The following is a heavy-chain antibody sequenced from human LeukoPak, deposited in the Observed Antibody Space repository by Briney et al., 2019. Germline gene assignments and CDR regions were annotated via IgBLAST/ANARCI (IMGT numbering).Heavy chain of an antibody. CDR1: GGSVSSNY. CDR2: IYHSGST. Sequence: PSETLSLTCSVSGGSVSSNYWAWLRQPPGKGPEWIGYIYHSGSTYYNPSLKSRVTISVDRSKNQFSLKLSSVTAADTAVYYCASPFDCSITSCPRRYAFDIWGQGTMVTVSS. V-gene: IGHV4-59*02. CDR3: ASPFDCSITSCPRRYAFDI. D-gene: IGHD2-2*01. J-gene: IGHJ3*02.